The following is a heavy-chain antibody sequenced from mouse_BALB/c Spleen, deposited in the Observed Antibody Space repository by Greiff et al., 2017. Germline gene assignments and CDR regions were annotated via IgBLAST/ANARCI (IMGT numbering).Heavy chain of an antibody. V-gene: IGHV3-2*02. CDR1: GYSITSDYA. J-gene: IGHJ2*01. CDR2: ISYSGST. Sequence: EVKLQESGPGLVKPSQSLSLTCTVTGYSITSDYAWNWIRQFPGNKLEWMGYISYSGSTSYNPSLKSRISITRDTSKNQFFLQLNSVTTEDTATYYCARWTNWDFDYWGQGTTLTVSS. D-gene: IGHD4-1*01. CDR3: ARWTNWDFDY.